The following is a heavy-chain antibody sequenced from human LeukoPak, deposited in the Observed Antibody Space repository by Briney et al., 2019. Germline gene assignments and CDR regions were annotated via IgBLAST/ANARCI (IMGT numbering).Heavy chain of an antibody. CDR1: GYTFTSYY. J-gene: IGHJ6*02. CDR3: ARDPQGGSWEMDYYYYGMDV. Sequence: ASVKVSCKASGYTFTSYYMHWVRQAPGHGLEWMGIINPSGGSPSYAQQFQGRVTITRDTSTSTVYMELSTLRSEDTAVYYCARDPQGGSWEMDYYYYGMDVWGQGPTVTVSS. V-gene: IGHV1-46*01. CDR2: INPSGGSP. D-gene: IGHD6-13*01.